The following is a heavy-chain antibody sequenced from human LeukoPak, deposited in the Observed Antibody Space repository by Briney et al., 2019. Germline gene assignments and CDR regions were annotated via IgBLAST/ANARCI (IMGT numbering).Heavy chain of an antibody. J-gene: IGHJ4*02. D-gene: IGHD3/OR15-3a*01. CDR3: ARAGLVSLITY. Sequence: SETLSLTCTVSGGSISNGGYYWSWFRQHPGKGLEWIGFIYYSGTTYYNPSLKSRVTFSADTSKNQFSLKLRSVTAADTAVYYCARAGLVSLITYWGQGTLVTVSS. CDR1: GGSISNGGYY. V-gene: IGHV4-31*03. CDR2: IYYSGTT.